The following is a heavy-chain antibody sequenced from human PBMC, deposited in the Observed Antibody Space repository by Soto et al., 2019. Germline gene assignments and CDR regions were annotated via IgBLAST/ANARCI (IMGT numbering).Heavy chain of an antibody. CDR2: LSGGGSTT. CDR1: GFTFSLSA. Sequence: EVQLLESGGGFVQPGESLRLSCAASGFTFSLSAMSWVRQAPGRGLDWVSSLSGGGSTTDYADSVKGRFTISRDNSKNTVHLQMNSLRAEDTAVYYCAKGPEYDILTGCDYSGQGALVTVSS. D-gene: IGHD3-9*01. CDR3: AKGPEYDILTGCDY. J-gene: IGHJ4*02. V-gene: IGHV3-23*01.